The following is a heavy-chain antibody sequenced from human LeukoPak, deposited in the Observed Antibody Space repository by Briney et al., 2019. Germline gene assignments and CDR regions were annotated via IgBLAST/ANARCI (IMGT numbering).Heavy chain of an antibody. J-gene: IGHJ4*02. CDR2: ISGDGGSA. D-gene: IGHD1-14*01. CDR1: GFTFDDYA. V-gene: IGHV3-43*02. Sequence: GGSLRLSCAASGFTFDDYAMHWVRQAPGKGLEWVSLISGDGGSAYYADAVKGRFTISRDNSKNPLYLQINSLRTEDTALYYCAKDIGIPPTHTFDYWGQGTLVTVSS. CDR3: AKDIGIPPTHTFDY.